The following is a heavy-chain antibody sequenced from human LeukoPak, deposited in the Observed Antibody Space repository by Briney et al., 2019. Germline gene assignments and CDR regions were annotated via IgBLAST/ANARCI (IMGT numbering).Heavy chain of an antibody. CDR2: INHSEST. CDR3: ARHVGFITMVLGVINNNWFDP. Sequence: SETLSLTCAVYGGSFSGYSGSWIRQPPGKGLEWIGEINHSESTNYNPSLKSRVTISVDSSKNQFSLKLSSVTAADTAVYYCARHVGFITMVLGVINNNWFDPWGQGTLVTVSS. J-gene: IGHJ5*02. D-gene: IGHD3-10*01. V-gene: IGHV4-34*01. CDR1: GGSFSGYS.